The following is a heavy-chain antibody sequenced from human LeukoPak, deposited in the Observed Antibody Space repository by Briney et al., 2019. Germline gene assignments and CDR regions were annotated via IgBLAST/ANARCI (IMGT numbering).Heavy chain of an antibody. D-gene: IGHD3-22*01. CDR2: ISGSGGST. J-gene: IGHJ4*02. CDR1: GFTFSRYW. CDR3: AKSEGYDSSGYVPFDY. Sequence: GGSLRLSCAASGFTFSRYWMSWVRQAPGKGLEWVSAISGSGGSTYYADSVKGRFTISRDNSKNTLYLQMNSLRAEDTAVYYCAKSEGYDSSGYVPFDYWGQGTLVTVSS. V-gene: IGHV3-23*01.